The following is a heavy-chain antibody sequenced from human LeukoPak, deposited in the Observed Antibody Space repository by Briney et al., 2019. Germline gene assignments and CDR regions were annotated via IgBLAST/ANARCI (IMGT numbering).Heavy chain of an antibody. Sequence: PGGSLRLSCAASGFTFSSYSMNWVRQAPGKGLEWVSSISSSSSYIYYADLVKGRFTISRDNAKNSLYLQMNSLRDEDTAVYYCARDQEGQIGTWAEMDRFDYWGQGTLVTVSS. CDR2: ISSSSSYI. CDR1: GFTFSSYS. V-gene: IGHV3-21*01. D-gene: IGHD1-26*01. J-gene: IGHJ4*02. CDR3: ARDQEGQIGTWAEMDRFDY.